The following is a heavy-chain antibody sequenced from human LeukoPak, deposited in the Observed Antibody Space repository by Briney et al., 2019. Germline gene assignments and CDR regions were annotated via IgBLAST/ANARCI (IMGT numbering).Heavy chain of an antibody. CDR2: ISSSNNYI. J-gene: IGHJ3*02. CDR1: GFTLSSYT. V-gene: IGHV3-21*06. D-gene: IGHD3-22*01. CDR3: ARGRGGYYDSTDAFDI. Sequence: GGSLRLSCAASGFTLSSYTMNWVRQAPGKGLEWVSVISSSNNYIYYADSVKGRFTISRDNAKSSLYLQMNSLRAEDTAVYYCARGRGGYYDSTDAFDIWGQGTMVTVSS.